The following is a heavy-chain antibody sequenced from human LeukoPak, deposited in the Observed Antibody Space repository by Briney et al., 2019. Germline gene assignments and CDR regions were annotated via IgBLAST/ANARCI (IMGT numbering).Heavy chain of an antibody. Sequence: GGSLRLSCAASGFTFSSYAMSWVRQAPGKGLEWVSAISGSGGSTYYADSVNGRFTISRDNSKNTLYLQMNSLRAEDTAVYYCAKDSTPGPPWMYYYYGMDVWGQGTTVTVSS. CDR1: GFTFSSYA. CDR2: ISGSGGST. D-gene: IGHD2-2*03. V-gene: IGHV3-23*01. J-gene: IGHJ6*02. CDR3: AKDSTPGPPWMYYYYGMDV.